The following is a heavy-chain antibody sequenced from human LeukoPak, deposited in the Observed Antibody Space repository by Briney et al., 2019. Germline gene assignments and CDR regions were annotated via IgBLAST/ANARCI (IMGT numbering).Heavy chain of an antibody. CDR1: GFTFSSYS. V-gene: IGHV3-21*01. J-gene: IGHJ4*02. D-gene: IGHD5-18*01. Sequence: GGSLRLSCAASGFTFSSYSMNWVRQAPGKGLEWVSSISSSSSYIYYADSVKGRFTISRDNAKNSLYLQMNSLRAEDTAVYYCARDPGCSYGRGIDYWGQGTLVTVSS. CDR3: ARDPGCSYGRGIDY. CDR2: ISSSSSYI.